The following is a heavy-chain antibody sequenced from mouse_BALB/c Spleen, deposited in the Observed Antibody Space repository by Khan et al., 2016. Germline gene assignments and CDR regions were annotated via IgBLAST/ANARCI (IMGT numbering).Heavy chain of an antibody. CDR1: GYSITSDYA. CDR2: ISYSGST. J-gene: IGHJ1*01. Sequence: VQLKESGPGLVKPSQSLSLTCTVTGYSITSDYAWNWIRQFPGNKLEWMGYISYSGSTSYNPSLKSRISITRDTSKNQFFLQLNSVTTEDTATYYCASGFWYFDVWGAGTTVTVSS. V-gene: IGHV3-2*02. D-gene: IGHD2-2*01. CDR3: ASGFWYFDV.